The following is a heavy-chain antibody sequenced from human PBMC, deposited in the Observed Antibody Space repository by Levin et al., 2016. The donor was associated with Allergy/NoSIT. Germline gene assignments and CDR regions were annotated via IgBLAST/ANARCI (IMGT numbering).Heavy chain of an antibody. Sequence: SETLSLTCTVSGDSISSGDYYWSWIRQPPGKGLEWIGYIYYSGSTYYNPSLKSRVTISVDTSKNQFSLKLSSVTAADTAVYYCARNTMHLDYYYYYGMDVWGQGTTVTVSS. CDR1: GDSISSGDYY. D-gene: IGHD3-10*01. V-gene: IGHV4-30-4*01. CDR3: ARNTMHLDYYYYYGMDV. J-gene: IGHJ6*02. CDR2: IYYSGST.